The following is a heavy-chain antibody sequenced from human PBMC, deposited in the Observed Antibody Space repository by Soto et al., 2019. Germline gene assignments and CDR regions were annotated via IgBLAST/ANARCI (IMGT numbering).Heavy chain of an antibody. CDR1: GYSLTSYW. Sequence: PGESLKISCKGSGYSLTSYWIGWVRQMPGKGLEWMGIIYPGDSDTRYSPSFQGQVTISADKSIRTAYLQWSSLKASDTAMYYCARPGSSWTDAFDIWGQGTMVTVSS. V-gene: IGHV5-51*01. J-gene: IGHJ3*02. CDR3: ARPGSSWTDAFDI. CDR2: IYPGDSDT. D-gene: IGHD6-13*01.